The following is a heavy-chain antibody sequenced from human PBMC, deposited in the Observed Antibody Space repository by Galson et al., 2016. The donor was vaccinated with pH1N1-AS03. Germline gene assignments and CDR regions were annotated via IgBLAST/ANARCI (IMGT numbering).Heavy chain of an antibody. CDR3: VRGYGHPDY. J-gene: IGHJ4*02. D-gene: IGHD6-13*01. CDR2: IYPDDSET. V-gene: IGHV5-51*03. Sequence: QSGAEVKKPGEALKISCKGSGFKFTTYWIGWVRQMPGKGLEWVGIIYPDDSETRYTPSFQGQVTVSADNSINTAYLQWSSLKASEAAMYYCVRGYGHPDYWGQGTLVTVSS. CDR1: GFKFTTYW.